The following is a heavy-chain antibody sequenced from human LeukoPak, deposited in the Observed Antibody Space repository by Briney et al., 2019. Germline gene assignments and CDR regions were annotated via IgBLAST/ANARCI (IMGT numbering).Heavy chain of an antibody. J-gene: IGHJ4*02. CDR3: ATPKGY. CDR2: FDLEDGET. CDR1: GYTLTDLS. V-gene: IGHV1-24*01. Sequence: ASVKVSFKVSGYTLTDLSMYWVWHAPGQGLGWVGGFDLEDGETIYAQKFQGRVTMTEDTSTDTAYMELSSLRSEDTAVYDCATPKGYWGQGTLVTVSS.